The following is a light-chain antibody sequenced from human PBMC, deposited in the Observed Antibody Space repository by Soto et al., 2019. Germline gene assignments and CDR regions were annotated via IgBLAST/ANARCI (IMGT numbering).Light chain of an antibody. CDR2: KAS. CDR1: QGISSW. J-gene: IGKJ1*01. Sequence: DIPMTQSPSSVSASVVDRATITCRASQGISSWLAWYQQKPGKAPKLLIYKASSLESGVPSRFSGSGSGTEFTLTISSLQADDFATYYCQQYNSYRWTFGLGTKVDIK. V-gene: IGKV1-5*03. CDR3: QQYNSYRWT.